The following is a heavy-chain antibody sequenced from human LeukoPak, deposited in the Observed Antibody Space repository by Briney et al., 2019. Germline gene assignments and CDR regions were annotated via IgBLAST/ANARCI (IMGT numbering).Heavy chain of an antibody. CDR1: GGSFSGYY. Sequence: SETLSLTCAVYGGSFSGYYWSRIRQPPGKGLEWIGEINHSGSTNYNPSLKSRVTISVDTSKNQFSLKLSSVTAADTAVYYCARDSGEQFEAYFDYWGQGTLVTVSS. J-gene: IGHJ4*02. CDR2: INHSGST. V-gene: IGHV4-34*01. D-gene: IGHD3-10*01. CDR3: ARDSGEQFEAYFDY.